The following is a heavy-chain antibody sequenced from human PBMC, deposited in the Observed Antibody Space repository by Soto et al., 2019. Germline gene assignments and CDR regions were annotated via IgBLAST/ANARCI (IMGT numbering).Heavy chain of an antibody. CDR2: ISSSSSYI. J-gene: IGHJ6*02. D-gene: IGHD2-8*01. Sequence: EVQLVESGGGLVKPGGSLRLACAASGFTFSSYSMNWVRQAPGKGLEWVSSISSSSSYIYYADSVKGRFTISRDNAKNSRYLQMNSLRAEDTAVYYCARDLIVYPGADGMDGWVQWTTVTFSS. CDR3: ARDLIVYPGADGMDG. CDR1: GFTFSSYS. V-gene: IGHV3-21*01.